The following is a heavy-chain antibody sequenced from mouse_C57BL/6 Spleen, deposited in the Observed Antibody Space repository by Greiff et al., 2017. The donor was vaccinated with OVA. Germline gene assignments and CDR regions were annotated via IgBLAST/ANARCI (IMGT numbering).Heavy chain of an antibody. Sequence: VKLQQPGAELVKPGASVKLSCKASGYTFTSYWMHWVKQRPGQGLEWIGMIHPNSGSTNYNEKFKSKATLTVDKSSSTAYMQLSSLTSEDSAVYYCARSDGYIFDYWGQGTTLTVSS. V-gene: IGHV1-64*01. CDR3: ARSDGYIFDY. D-gene: IGHD2-3*01. CDR1: GYTFTSYW. CDR2: IHPNSGST. J-gene: IGHJ2*01.